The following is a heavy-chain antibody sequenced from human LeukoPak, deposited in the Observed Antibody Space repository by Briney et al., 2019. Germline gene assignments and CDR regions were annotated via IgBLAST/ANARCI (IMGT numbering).Heavy chain of an antibody. V-gene: IGHV3-30*04. Sequence: GGSLRLSCAASGFTFSNYAMHWVRQAPGKGLEWVAVTSYDESNKYYADSVKGRFTISRDNSKKTLYLQMNSLRGEDTAVYYCGRVVASSSSDYFDYWGQGTLVIVSS. CDR3: GRVVASSSSDYFDY. CDR1: GFTFSNYA. D-gene: IGHD6-6*01. J-gene: IGHJ4*02. CDR2: TSYDESNK.